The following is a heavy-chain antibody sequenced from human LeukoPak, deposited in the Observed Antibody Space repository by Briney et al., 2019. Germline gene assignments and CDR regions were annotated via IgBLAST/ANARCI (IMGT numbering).Heavy chain of an antibody. D-gene: IGHD6-13*01. J-gene: IGHJ4*02. CDR2: LNSDGSRT. CDR1: GFTFSSHW. V-gene: IGHV3-74*01. Sequence: GGSLRLSCAASGFTFSSHWMHWVRQAPGKGLVWVSRLNSDGSRTDYADSVKGRFTISRDNAKNTLYLQMNSLRAEDTAVYSCARDGRVGADGTILDYWGQGTLVTVSS. CDR3: ARDGRVGADGTILDY.